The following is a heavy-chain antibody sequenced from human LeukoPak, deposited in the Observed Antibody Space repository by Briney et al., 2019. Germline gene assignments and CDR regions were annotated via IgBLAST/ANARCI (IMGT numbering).Heavy chain of an antibody. V-gene: IGHV3-73*01. CDR1: GFTFSGSA. D-gene: IGHD3-3*01. CDR2: IRSKANSYAT. CDR3: TSQATIFGVVIIGGNWFDP. J-gene: IGHJ5*02. Sequence: PGGSLRLSCAASGFTFSGSAMHWVRQASGKGLEWVGRIRSKANSYATAYAASVKGRFTISRDDSKNTAYLQMNSLKTEDTAVYYCTSQATIFGVVIIGGNWFDPWGQGTLVTVSS.